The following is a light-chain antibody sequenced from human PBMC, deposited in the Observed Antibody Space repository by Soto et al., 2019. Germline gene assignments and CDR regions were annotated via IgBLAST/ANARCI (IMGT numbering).Light chain of an antibody. CDR2: DAS. CDR3: HQRTNFPPFT. CDR1: QSVSSY. V-gene: IGKV3-11*01. J-gene: IGKJ4*01. Sequence: EIVLTQSPATLSLSPGERATLSCRASQSVSSYLAWYQQKPGQAPRLLIYDASNRATGIPARFSGSGSGTDFTLPISSLPPEDFPIYYCHQRTNFPPFTFGVATKVEIK.